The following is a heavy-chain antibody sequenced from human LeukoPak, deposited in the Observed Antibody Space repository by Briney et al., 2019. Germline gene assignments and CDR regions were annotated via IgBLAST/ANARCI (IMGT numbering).Heavy chain of an antibody. CDR1: GYNFTTKY. CDR3: ARAGNNSVWHWFDT. V-gene: IGHV1-46*03. CDR2: INPSGGST. D-gene: IGHD3-16*01. J-gene: IGHJ5*02. Sequence: GASVKVSNTKSGYNFTTKYIHWWRHAPGQGLEWMGIINPSGGSTSYAQKFQGRVTMTRDTSTGTVYMELSSLRSEDTAVYYWARAGNNSVWHWFDTWGQGTLVTVSS.